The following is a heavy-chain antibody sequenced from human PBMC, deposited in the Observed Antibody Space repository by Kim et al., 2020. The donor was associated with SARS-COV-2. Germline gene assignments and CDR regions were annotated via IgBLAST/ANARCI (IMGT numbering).Heavy chain of an antibody. CDR3: ARDAGYDYGSWSYYTFDT. V-gene: IGHV3-30-3*01. J-gene: IGHJ5*02. CDR1: GFTFSSYA. D-gene: IGHD3-10*01. CDR2: ITYNGSNK. Sequence: GGSLRLSCAASGFTFSSYAMHWVRQAPGKGLEWVSVITYNGSNKYYADSVKGRFTISRDNSKNTLYLQMNSLRAEDTAVYYCARDAGYDYGSWSYYTFDTWGQGTLVTVSS.